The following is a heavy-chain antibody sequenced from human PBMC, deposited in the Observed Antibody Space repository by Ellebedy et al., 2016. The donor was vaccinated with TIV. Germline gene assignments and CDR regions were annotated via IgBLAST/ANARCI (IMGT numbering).Heavy chain of an antibody. V-gene: IGHV3-20*04. J-gene: IGHJ5*02. CDR3: ARDISMTAGGWFDP. CDR2: INWNGGST. CDR1: GFTFDDYG. D-gene: IGHD3-10*01. Sequence: PGGSLRLSCAASGFTFDDYGMSWVRQAPGKGLEWVSGINWNGGSTGYADSVKGRFTISRDNAKNSLYLQMNSLRAEDTAVYYCARDISMTAGGWFDPWGQGTLVTVSS.